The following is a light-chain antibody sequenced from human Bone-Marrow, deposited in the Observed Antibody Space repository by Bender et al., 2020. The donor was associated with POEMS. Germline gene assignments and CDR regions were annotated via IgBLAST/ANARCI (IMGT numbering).Light chain of an antibody. CDR3: SSYAGYNTFVI. V-gene: IGLV1-40*01. J-gene: IGLJ2*01. CDR1: SSNIGPTYD. CDR2: ANT. Sequence: QSVLTQPPSVSGAPGQRVTISCTGSSSNIGPTYDVHWYQQLPGAAPKLLIYANTNRPSGVPDRFSGSKSGSSASLAISGLRAEDEADYYCSSYAGYNTFVIFGGGTKLTVL.